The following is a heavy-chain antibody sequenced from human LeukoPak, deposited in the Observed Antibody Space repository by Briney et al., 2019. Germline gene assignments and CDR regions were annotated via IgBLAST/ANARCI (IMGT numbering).Heavy chain of an antibody. D-gene: IGHD1-26*01. V-gene: IGHV3-23*01. J-gene: IGHJ4*02. CDR1: GFTFSSYA. CDR2: ISGSGGST. CDR3: AKVRSGSYLIDY. Sequence: PGGSLRLSCAASGFTFSSYAMSWVRQAPGKGLEWVSAISGSGGSTYYADSVKGRFTISRDNSENTLYLQMDSLRAEDTAVYYCAKVRSGSYLIDYWGQGTLVTVSS.